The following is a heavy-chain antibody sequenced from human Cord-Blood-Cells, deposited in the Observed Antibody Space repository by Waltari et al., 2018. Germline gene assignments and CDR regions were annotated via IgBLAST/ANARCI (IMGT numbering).Heavy chain of an antibody. V-gene: IGHV4-39*01. CDR1: GGSISSSSYY. J-gene: IGHJ4*02. CDR3: ARPYSSSWYYFDY. D-gene: IGHD6-13*01. Sequence: QLQLQESGPGLVQPSETLSLTCTVSGGSISSSSYYWGGIRQPPGKGLEWIGSIYYSGSTYYNPSLKSRVTISVDTSKNQFSLKLSSVTAADTAVYYCARPYSSSWYYFDYWGQGTLVTVSS. CDR2: IYYSGST.